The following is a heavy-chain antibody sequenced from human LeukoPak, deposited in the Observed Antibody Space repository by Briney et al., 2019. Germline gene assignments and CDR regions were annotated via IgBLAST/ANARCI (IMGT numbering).Heavy chain of an antibody. Sequence: PGGSLRLSCAASGFFSDDYGMHWVRQVPGKGLEWVSGISWQSNTRKYADSVRGRFTISRDNAKNSLYQQMNSLKLEDTALYYCVKDRDFWSGLDVWGQGTMVTVSS. CDR2: ISWQSNTR. CDR1: GFFSDDYG. J-gene: IGHJ6*02. CDR3: VKDRDFWSGLDV. V-gene: IGHV3-9*02. D-gene: IGHD3-3*01.